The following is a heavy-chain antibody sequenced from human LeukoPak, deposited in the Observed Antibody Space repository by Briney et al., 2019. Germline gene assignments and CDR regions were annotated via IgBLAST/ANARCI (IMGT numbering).Heavy chain of an antibody. CDR3: AKSRGYSYGYPFDY. Sequence: PGGSLRLSCAASGFTFSSYGMHWVRQAPGKGLEWVAFIRYDGSNKYYADSVKGRFTIPRDNSKNTLYLQMNSLRAEDTAVYYCAKSRGYSYGYPFDYWGQGTLVTVSS. J-gene: IGHJ4*02. CDR1: GFTFSSYG. CDR2: IRYDGSNK. D-gene: IGHD5-18*01. V-gene: IGHV3-30*02.